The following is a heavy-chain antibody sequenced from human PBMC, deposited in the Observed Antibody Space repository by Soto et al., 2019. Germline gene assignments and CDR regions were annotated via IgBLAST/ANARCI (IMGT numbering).Heavy chain of an antibody. V-gene: IGHV3-30-3*01. CDR1: GFTFSSYA. D-gene: IGHD4-4*01. CDR3: ARDYSNTYGMDV. Sequence: GGSLRLSCAASGFTFSSYAMHWVRQAPGKGLEWVAVISYDGSNKYYADSVKGRFTISRDNSKNTLYLQMNSLRAEDTAVYYCARDYSNTYGMDVWGQGTTVTVSS. J-gene: IGHJ6*02. CDR2: ISYDGSNK.